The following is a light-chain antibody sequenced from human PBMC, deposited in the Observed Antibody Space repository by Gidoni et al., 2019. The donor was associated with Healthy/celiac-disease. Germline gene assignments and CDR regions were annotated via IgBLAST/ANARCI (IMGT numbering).Light chain of an antibody. CDR3: QQVNSYPT. CDR1: QGISTH. CDR2: AAS. J-gene: IGKJ5*01. Sequence: DSQLTQSPSFMSTSVGDRVTITCRASQGISTHLAWYQQQPGRAPKLLMYAASTWYRGVPSRFSGSGSGTDFTLTINSLQPEDVALYYCQQVNSYPTFGHGTRLDIQ. V-gene: IGKV1-9*01.